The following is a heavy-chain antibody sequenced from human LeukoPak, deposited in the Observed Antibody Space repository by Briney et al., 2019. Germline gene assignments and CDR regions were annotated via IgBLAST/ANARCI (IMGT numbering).Heavy chain of an antibody. D-gene: IGHD2-2*01. CDR1: GYTFTGYY. J-gene: IGHJ4*02. CDR3: ARVRPADKTAAYDY. V-gene: IGHV1-2*02. Sequence: ASVKASCKASGYTFTGYYMHWVRQAPGQGLEWMGWINPNSGGTNYAQKFQGRVTMTRDTSISTAYMELSRLRSDDTAVYYCARVRPADKTAAYDYWGQGTLVTVSS. CDR2: INPNSGGT.